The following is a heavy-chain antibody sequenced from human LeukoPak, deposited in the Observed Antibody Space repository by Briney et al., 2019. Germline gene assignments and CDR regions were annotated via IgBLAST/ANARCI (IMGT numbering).Heavy chain of an antibody. CDR3: AKERVGATPGGYFDY. CDR2: IYKNGRER. V-gene: IGHV3-23*05. CDR1: GFIFRSYG. J-gene: IGHJ4*02. D-gene: IGHD1-26*01. Sequence: GGSLRLSCAASGFIFRSYGMNWVRQAPGKGLEWVSGIYKNGRERYADSVKGRFTISRDNSKNTLYLQMNSLRAEDTAVYYCAKERVGATPGGYFDYWGQGTLVTVSS.